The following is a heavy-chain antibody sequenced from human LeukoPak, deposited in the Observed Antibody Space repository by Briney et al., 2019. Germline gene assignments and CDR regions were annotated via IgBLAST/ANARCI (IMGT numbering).Heavy chain of an antibody. D-gene: IGHD6-19*01. CDR3: ARGRSSGWYWY. CDR2: ISSSSSTI. CDR1: GFTFSSYS. Sequence: GGSLRLSCAASGFTFSSYSMNWVRQAPGKGLEWVSYISSSSSTIYYADSVKGRFTISRDNAKNSLYLQLNSLRAEDTAVYYCARGRSSGWYWYWGQGTLVTVSS. J-gene: IGHJ4*02. V-gene: IGHV3-48*01.